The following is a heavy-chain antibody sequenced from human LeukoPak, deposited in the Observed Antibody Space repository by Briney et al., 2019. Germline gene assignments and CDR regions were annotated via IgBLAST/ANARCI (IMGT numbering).Heavy chain of an antibody. V-gene: IGHV1-69*04. CDR2: ITPILGIA. CDR1: GGTFSSYA. J-gene: IGHJ4*02. Sequence: SVKVSCKASGGTFSSYAISWVRQAPGQGLEWMGRITPILGIANYAQKFQGRVTITADKSTSTAYMELSSLRSEDTAVYYCARVTEAPYYFDYWGQGTLVTVSS. CDR3: ARVTEAPYYFDY.